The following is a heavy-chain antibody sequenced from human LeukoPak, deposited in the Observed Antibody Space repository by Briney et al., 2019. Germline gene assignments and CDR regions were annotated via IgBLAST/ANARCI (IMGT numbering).Heavy chain of an antibody. CDR3: ARTITSTVTTGYFDP. J-gene: IGHJ5*02. CDR2: IYTSGST. CDR1: GDSISSGSYY. V-gene: IGHV4-61*02. Sequence: SQTLSLTCTVSGDSISSGSYYWGWIRQPAGKGLEWIGRIYTSGSTNYNPSLKSRVTISVDTSKNQFSLKLSSVTAADTAVYYCARTITSTVTTGYFDPWGQGTLVTVSS. D-gene: IGHD4-17*01.